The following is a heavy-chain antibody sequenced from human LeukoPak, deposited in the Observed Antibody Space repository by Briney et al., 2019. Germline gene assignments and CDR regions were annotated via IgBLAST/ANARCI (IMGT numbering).Heavy chain of an antibody. CDR3: ARDSDWRGMDR. Sequence: GGSLRLSCAASGFTLNSYGIHWVRQAPGKGLEWVAVIWYDGSNKYYVDSVKGRFTISRDNSKNTLYLQMNSLRAEDTAVYYCARDSDWRGMDRWGQGTLVTVSS. V-gene: IGHV3-33*01. CDR2: IWYDGSNK. D-gene: IGHD1-14*01. CDR1: GFTLNSYG. J-gene: IGHJ4*02.